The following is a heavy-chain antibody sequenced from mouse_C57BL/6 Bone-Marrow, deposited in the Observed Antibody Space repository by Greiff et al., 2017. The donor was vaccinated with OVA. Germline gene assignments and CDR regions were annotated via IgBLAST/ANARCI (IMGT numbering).Heavy chain of an antibody. V-gene: IGHV5-12*01. CDR2: ISNGGGST. D-gene: IGHD2-1*01. Sequence: EVQLVESGGGLVQPGGSLKLSCAASGFTFSDYYMYWVRQTPEKRLEWVAYISNGGGSTYYPDTVKGRFTISRDNAKNTLYLQMSRLKSEDTAMYYCARPGNYYAMAYWGQGTSVTVSS. CDR3: ARPGNYYAMAY. J-gene: IGHJ4*01. CDR1: GFTFSDYY.